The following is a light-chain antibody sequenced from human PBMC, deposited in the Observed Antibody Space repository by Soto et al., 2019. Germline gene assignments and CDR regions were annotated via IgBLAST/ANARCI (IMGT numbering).Light chain of an antibody. J-gene: IGLJ1*01. Sequence: ELTQPPSVSVSPGQTASITCSGDKLGDKYACWYQQKPGQSPVLVIYQDSKRPSGIPERFSGSNSGNTATLTISGTQAMDEADYYCQAWDSSTFYVFGTGTKVTVL. CDR3: QAWDSSTFYV. CDR2: QDS. V-gene: IGLV3-1*01. CDR1: KLGDKY.